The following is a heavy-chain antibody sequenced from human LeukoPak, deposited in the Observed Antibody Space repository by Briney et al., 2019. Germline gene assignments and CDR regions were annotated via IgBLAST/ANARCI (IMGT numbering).Heavy chain of an antibody. J-gene: IGHJ4*02. CDR2: ISYDGSNK. D-gene: IGHD2-21*02. V-gene: IGHV3-30*04. CDR3: AKVSEPESGHYYFDY. Sequence: GGSLRLSCAASGFTFSSYAMQWVRQPPGKGLEWVAVISYDGSNKYYADSVKGRFTISRDNSKNTLYLQMNSLRAEDTAVYYCAKVSEPESGHYYFDYWGQGTLVTVSP. CDR1: GFTFSSYA.